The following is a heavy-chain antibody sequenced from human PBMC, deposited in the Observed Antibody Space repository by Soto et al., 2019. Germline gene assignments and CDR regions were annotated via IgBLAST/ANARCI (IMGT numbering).Heavy chain of an antibody. J-gene: IGHJ3*02. CDR2: MNPNSGNT. D-gene: IGHD5-12*01. CDR1: GYTFTSYD. V-gene: IGHV1-8*01. CDR3: ARASSGYGFDAFDM. Sequence: ASVKVSCKASGYTFTSYDVNWARQATGQGLEWMGWMNPNSGNTGYAQKFQGRVTLTRNTSISTAYMEVSSLRSEDTAVYYCARASSGYGFDAFDMWGQGKMVTVSS.